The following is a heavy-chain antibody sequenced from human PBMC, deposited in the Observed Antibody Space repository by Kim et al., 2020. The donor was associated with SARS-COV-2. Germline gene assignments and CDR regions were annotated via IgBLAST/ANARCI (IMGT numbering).Heavy chain of an antibody. Sequence: AQKLQGRVTMTTDTSTSTAYMELRSLRSDDTAVYYCARATVTTRGNWFDPWGQGTLVTVSS. D-gene: IGHD4-17*01. CDR3: ARATVTTRGNWFDP. V-gene: IGHV1-18*01. J-gene: IGHJ5*02.